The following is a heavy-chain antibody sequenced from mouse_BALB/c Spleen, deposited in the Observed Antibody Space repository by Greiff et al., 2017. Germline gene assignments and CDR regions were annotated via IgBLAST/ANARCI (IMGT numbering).Heavy chain of an antibody. CDR3: ARGGGITTATPFAY. CDR1: GYTFTSYV. D-gene: IGHD1-2*01. J-gene: IGHJ3*01. CDR2: INPYNDGT. Sequence: VQLQQSGPELVKPGASVKMSCKASGYTFTSYVMHWVKQKPGQGLEWIGYINPYNDGTKYNEKFKGKATLTSDKSSSTAYMELSSLTSEDSAVFYCARGGGITTATPFAYWGQGTLVTVSA. V-gene: IGHV1-14*01.